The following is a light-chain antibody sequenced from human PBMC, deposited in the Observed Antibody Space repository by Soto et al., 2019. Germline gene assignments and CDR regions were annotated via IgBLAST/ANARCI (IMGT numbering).Light chain of an antibody. Sequence: EIVLTQSPGTLSLSPGDRATLSCRASETVTGKYLAWYQQKAGQAPRLLIFAASNRATGIPERFSGSGSGTDFTLTISRLEPEDFAVYLCQQYSSPPQTFGQGTKVEIK. V-gene: IGKV3-20*01. CDR1: ETVTGKY. J-gene: IGKJ1*01. CDR2: AAS. CDR3: QQYSSPPQT.